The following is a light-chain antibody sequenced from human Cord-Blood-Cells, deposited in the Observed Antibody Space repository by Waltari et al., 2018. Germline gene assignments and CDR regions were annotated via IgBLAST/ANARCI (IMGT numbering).Light chain of an antibody. CDR1: QSVSSSY. CDR2: GAS. Sequence: EIVLTQSPGTLSLSPGERATLSCRASQSVSSSYLAWDQQKPGQAPRLLIYGASSRATGIPDRVSGSGSGTDFTLTISRLKPEDFAVYYCQQYGSSPWTFGQGTKVEIK. J-gene: IGKJ1*01. V-gene: IGKV3-20*01. CDR3: QQYGSSPWT.